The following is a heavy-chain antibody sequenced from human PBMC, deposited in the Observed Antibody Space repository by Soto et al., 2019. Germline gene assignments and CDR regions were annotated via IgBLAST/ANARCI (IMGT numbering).Heavy chain of an antibody. CDR2: INPNSGGT. CDR1: GYTFTGYY. V-gene: IGHV1-2*04. CDR3: AGDKYRYCSSTSCSGNAFDI. J-gene: IGHJ3*02. Sequence: ASVKVSCKASGYTFTGYYMHWVRQAPGQGLEWMGWINPNSGGTNYAQKFQGWVTMTRDTSISTAYMELSRLRSDDTAVYYCAGDKYRYCSSTSCSGNAFDIWGQGTMVTVSS. D-gene: IGHD2-2*01.